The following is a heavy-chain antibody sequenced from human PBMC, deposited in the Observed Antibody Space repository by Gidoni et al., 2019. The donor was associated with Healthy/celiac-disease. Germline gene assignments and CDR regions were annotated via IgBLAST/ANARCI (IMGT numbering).Heavy chain of an antibody. CDR1: GGSISSYY. CDR3: ARGSIVATIGWLFTSHGMDV. D-gene: IGHD5-12*01. CDR2: IYYSGST. V-gene: IGHV4-59*01. Sequence: QVQLQESGPGLVKPSETLSLTCTVSGGSISSYYWSWIRQPPGKGLEWIGYIYYSGSTNYNPSLKSRVTISVDTSKNQFSLKLSSVTAADTAVYYCARGSIVATIGWLFTSHGMDVWGQGTTVTVSS. J-gene: IGHJ6*02.